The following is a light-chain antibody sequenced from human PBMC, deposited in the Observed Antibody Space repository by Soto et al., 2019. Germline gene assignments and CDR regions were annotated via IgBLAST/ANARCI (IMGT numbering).Light chain of an antibody. CDR3: QQYDTYCRYT. J-gene: IGKJ2*01. CDR2: DAL. CDR1: QSSSSR. Sequence: DIQMTQSPSTLSASVGDRVTITCRASQSSSSRLAWYQKKPGKAPKLLIYDALNLESGVPSRFSGSGSGTEFTRRIGSLQPDDFATSCCQQYDTYCRYTFGQGNKREIK. V-gene: IGKV1-5*01.